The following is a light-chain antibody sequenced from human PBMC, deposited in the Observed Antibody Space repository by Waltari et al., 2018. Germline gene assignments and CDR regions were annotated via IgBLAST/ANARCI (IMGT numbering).Light chain of an antibody. CDR1: QHIGNY. CDR2: DAS. J-gene: IGKJ4*01. V-gene: IGKV1-33*01. Sequence: DIQMTQSPSSLSASIGDSVTITCQASQHIGNYLNWYQQKPGKAPKVLIYDASNLETGVPSRFSGSGFGTEFTFTISSLQPEDIGTYYCQQFDGLPPLTFGGGTKVEIK. CDR3: QQFDGLPPLT.